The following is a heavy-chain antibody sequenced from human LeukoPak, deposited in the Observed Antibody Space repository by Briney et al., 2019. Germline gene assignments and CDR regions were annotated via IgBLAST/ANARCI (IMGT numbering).Heavy chain of an antibody. Sequence: GASVKVSCKVSGYTLTELSMHWVRQAPGKGLEWMGGFDPEDGETIYAQKLQGRVTMTTDTSTSTAYMELRSLRSDDTAVYYCARGLLIAAAGDDAFDIWGQGTMVTVSS. V-gene: IGHV1-24*01. CDR3: ARGLLIAAAGDDAFDI. J-gene: IGHJ3*02. CDR1: GYTLTELS. D-gene: IGHD6-13*01. CDR2: FDPEDGET.